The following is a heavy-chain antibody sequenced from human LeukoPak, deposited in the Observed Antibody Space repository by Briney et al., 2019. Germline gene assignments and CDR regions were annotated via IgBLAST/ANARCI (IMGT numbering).Heavy chain of an antibody. CDR1: GFTFSSYA. D-gene: IGHD3-3*01. V-gene: IGHV3-23*01. CDR2: ISGSGGGT. Sequence: PGGSLRLSCAASGFTFSSYAMSWVRQAPGKGLEWVSAISGSGGGTYYADSVKGRSTISRDNSKTTLYLQMNSLRAEDTAVYYCAKGDFYGDYPYGMDVWGQGTTVTVSS. J-gene: IGHJ6*02. CDR3: AKGDFYGDYPYGMDV.